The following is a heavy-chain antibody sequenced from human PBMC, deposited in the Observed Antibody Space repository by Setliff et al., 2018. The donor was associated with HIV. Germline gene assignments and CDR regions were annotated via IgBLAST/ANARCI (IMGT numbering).Heavy chain of an antibody. J-gene: IGHJ4*02. CDR2: IRYDDTYK. D-gene: IGHD6-13*01. Sequence: GGSLRLSCATSGFTFSSYGMHWVRQAPGKGLEWVAFIRYDDTYKFYADSLKGRFTISRDNSKNTLFLQMNSLRDEDTAVYFCTKDYEDDQQLAYFDYWGQGTLVTVSS. CDR3: TKDYEDDQQLAYFDY. V-gene: IGHV3-30*02. CDR1: GFTFSSYG.